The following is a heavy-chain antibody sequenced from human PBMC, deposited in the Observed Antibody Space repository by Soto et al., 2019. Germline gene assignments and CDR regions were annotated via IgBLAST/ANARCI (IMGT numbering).Heavy chain of an antibody. J-gene: IGHJ3*01. CDR1: GYTFTDYD. CDR3: ARGSSAANPV. CDR2: MNPNSGNT. V-gene: IGHV1-8*01. D-gene: IGHD3-22*01. Sequence: GASVKVSCKTSGYTFTDYDINWVRQATGQGLEWMGWMNPNSGNTGYAQKFQGRVSMTRNTATSTAYMELSSLRSDDTAIYYCARGSSAANPVWAEGTMVTF.